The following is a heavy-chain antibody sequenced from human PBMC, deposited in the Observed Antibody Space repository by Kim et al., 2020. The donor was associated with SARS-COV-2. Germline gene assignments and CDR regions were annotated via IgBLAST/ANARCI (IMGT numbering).Heavy chain of an antibody. CDR2: MNHSGST. J-gene: IGHJ5*02. V-gene: IGHV4-34*01. Sequence: SETLSLTCAVYGGSFSGYYWSWIRQPPGKGLEWIGEMNHSGSTNYNPSLKSRVTISVDTSKNQFSLKLSSVTAADTAVYYCARGRWLRWRLRSLGWFDP. CDR3: ARGRWLRWRLRSLGWFDP. D-gene: IGHD5-12*01. CDR1: GGSFSGYY.